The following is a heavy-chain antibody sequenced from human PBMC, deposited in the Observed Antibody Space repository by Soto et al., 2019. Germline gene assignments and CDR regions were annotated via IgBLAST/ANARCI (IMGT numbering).Heavy chain of an antibody. J-gene: IGHJ4*02. Sequence: PGGSLRLSCAASGFTFSSYAMNWVRQAPGKGLEWVSRIGGSGGSTKYGDSVMGRFTISRDNSKNTLSLQMNSLRAEDTALYYCAKDLMYYDILTGPFWGQGTLVTVSS. CDR1: GFTFSSYA. CDR3: AKDLMYYDILTGPF. CDR2: IGGSGGST. V-gene: IGHV3-23*01. D-gene: IGHD3-9*01.